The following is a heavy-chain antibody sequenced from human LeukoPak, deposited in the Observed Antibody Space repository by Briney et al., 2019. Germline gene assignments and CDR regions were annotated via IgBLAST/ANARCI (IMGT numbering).Heavy chain of an antibody. CDR1: GFTFSSYE. J-gene: IGHJ4*02. V-gene: IGHV3-48*03. D-gene: IGHD3-10*01. CDR3: ARVLLWFGELDY. Sequence: GGSLRLSCAASGFTFSSYEMNWVRQAPGKGLEWVSYISSSGSTIYYADSVKGRFTISRDNAKNSLYLQMNSLRAEDTAVYYCARVLLWFGELDYWGQGTLVTASS. CDR2: ISSSGSTI.